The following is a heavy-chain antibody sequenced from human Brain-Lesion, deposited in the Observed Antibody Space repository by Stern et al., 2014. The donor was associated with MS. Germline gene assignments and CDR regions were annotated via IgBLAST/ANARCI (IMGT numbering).Heavy chain of an antibody. D-gene: IGHD2-2*01. J-gene: IGHJ6*02. CDR2: IFNRDSP. Sequence: QLQLQESGPGLVKPSQTLSLSCTVSGGSISSGGYYWSWIRQPAGKGLEWIGRIFNRDSPVYNPAQKRRVPISIHPPKNHFSLRLNSMTAADTAVYYCARGRVVPGFQYYATDVWGQGTTVIVSS. V-gene: IGHV4-61*02. CDR3: ARGRVVPGFQYYATDV. CDR1: GGSISSGGYY.